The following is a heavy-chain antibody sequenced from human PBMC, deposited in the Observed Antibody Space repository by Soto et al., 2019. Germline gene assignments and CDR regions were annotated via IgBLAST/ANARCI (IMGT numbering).Heavy chain of an antibody. Sequence: PSQTLSLTCAVSGDSVSSTTTAWNWIRQSPSRGLEWLGRTYYRSNWVNDYALSLRGRITISPDTSKNQFSLQLKSVTPEDTAVYHCARATLKLGFDPWGPGTLVTVS. V-gene: IGHV6-1*01. CDR2: TYYRSNWVN. CDR3: ARATLKLGFDP. CDR1: GDSVSSTTTA. J-gene: IGHJ5*02.